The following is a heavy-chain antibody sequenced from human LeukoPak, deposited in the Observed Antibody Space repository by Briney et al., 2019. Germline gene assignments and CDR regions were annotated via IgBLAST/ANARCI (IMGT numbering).Heavy chain of an antibody. CDR1: GFTVSSDY. CDR2: IYAGGST. D-gene: IGHD6-13*01. J-gene: IGHJ4*02. V-gene: IGHV3-66*01. CDR3: ARALAAASHTSFDY. Sequence: PGGSLRLSCAASGFTVSSDYMSWVRQAPGKELEWVSIIYAGGSTYYADSVKGRFIVSRDNSKNTVYLQINSLRAEDTAVYYCARALAAASHTSFDYWGQGTLVTVTS.